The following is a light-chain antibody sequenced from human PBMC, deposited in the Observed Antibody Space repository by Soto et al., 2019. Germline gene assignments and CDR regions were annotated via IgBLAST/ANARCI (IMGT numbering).Light chain of an antibody. Sequence: DIQMTQSPSTLSASVGDRVTITCRASQSISSWLAWYQQKPGKAPKLLIYKASSLEGGVPSRFSGSGSGTEFTLTISSLQPDDFATYYSQQYKSYPLTFGGGTKVEIK. CDR3: QQYKSYPLT. J-gene: IGKJ4*01. CDR2: KAS. V-gene: IGKV1-5*03. CDR1: QSISSW.